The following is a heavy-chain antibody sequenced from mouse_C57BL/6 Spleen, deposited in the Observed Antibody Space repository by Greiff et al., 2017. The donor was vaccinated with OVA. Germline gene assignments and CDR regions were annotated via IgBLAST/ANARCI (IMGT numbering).Heavy chain of an antibody. V-gene: IGHV5-16*01. D-gene: IGHD2-1*01. J-gene: IGHJ1*03. CDR3: ARDPYGNWYFDV. CDR1: GFTFSDYY. CDR2: INYDGSST. Sequence: EVQLVESEGGLVQPGSSMKLSCTASGFTFSDYYMAWVRQVPEKGLEWVANINYDGSSTYYLDSLKSRFIISRDNAKNILYLQMSSLKSEDTATYYCARDPYGNWYFDVWGTGTTVTVSS.